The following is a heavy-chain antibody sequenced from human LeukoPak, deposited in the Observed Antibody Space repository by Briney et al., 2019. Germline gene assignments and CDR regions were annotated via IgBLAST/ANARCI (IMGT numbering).Heavy chain of an antibody. CDR2: FDPEDDET. D-gene: IGHD6-19*01. Sequence: GASVKVSCKVSGYTLTELSMHWVRQAPGKGLEWMGGFDPEDDETIYAQKFQGRVTMTEDTSTDTAYMELSSLRSEDTAVYYCARVWDHRSGWYELDYWGQGTLVTVSS. V-gene: IGHV1-24*01. J-gene: IGHJ4*02. CDR3: ARVWDHRSGWYELDY. CDR1: GYTLTELS.